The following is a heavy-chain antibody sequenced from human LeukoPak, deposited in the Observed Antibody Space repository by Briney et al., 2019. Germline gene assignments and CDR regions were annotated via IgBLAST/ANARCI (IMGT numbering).Heavy chain of an antibody. CDR3: ARQPMAMVRDEGVDY. CDR2: IYPGDSDT. V-gene: IGHV5-51*01. Sequence: ESLKISCKGSGYSFTNYWIGWVRQMPGKGLEWMGIIYPGDSDTRYSPSFQGQVTISADKSISTAYLQWSSLKASDTAMYYCARQPMAMVRDEGVDYWGQGTLVTVSS. CDR1: GYSFTNYW. J-gene: IGHJ4*02. D-gene: IGHD3-10*01.